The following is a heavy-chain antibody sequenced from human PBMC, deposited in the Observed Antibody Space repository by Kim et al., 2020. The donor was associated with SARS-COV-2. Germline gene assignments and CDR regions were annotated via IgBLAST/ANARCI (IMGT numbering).Heavy chain of an antibody. V-gene: IGHV1-46*01. D-gene: IGHD3-22*01. CDR3: AREGGPYYYDSSGYYPVYYYYGMDV. J-gene: IGHJ6*02. Sequence: ASVKVSCKASGYTFTSYYMHWVRQAPGQGLEWMGIINPSGGSTSYAQKFQGRVTMTRDTSTSTVYMELSSLRSEDTAVYYCAREGGPYYYDSSGYYPVYYYYGMDVWGQGTTVTVSS. CDR1: GYTFTSYY. CDR2: INPSGGST.